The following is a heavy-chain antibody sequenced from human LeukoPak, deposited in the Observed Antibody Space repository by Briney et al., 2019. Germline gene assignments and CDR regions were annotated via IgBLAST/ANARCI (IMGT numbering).Heavy chain of an antibody. V-gene: IGHV1-46*01. CDR2: ISPSGGST. J-gene: IGHJ4*02. Sequence: ASVKVSCKAFGYTFTSNYMHWVRQAPGQGPEWMGVISPSGGSTTYAQKFQGRVTLTRDMSTSTDYLELSSLRSEDTAVYYCARGGYAGTASWGQGTLVTVSS. CDR3: ARGGYAGTAS. D-gene: IGHD1/OR15-1a*01. CDR1: GYTFTSNY.